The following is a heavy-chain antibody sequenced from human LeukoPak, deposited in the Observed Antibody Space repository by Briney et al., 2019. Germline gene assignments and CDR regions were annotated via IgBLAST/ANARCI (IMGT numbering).Heavy chain of an antibody. D-gene: IGHD6-13*01. V-gene: IGHV1-18*01. J-gene: IGHJ5*02. CDR2: ISAYNGNT. Sequence: WISAYNGNTNYAQKLQGRVTMTTDTSTSTAYMELRSLRSDDTAVYYCARDLDSSSWYSFDPWGQGTLVTVSS. CDR3: ARDLDSSSWYSFDP.